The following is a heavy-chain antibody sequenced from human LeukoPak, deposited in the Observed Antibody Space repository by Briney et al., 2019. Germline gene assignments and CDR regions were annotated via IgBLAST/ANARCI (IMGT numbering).Heavy chain of an antibody. J-gene: IGHJ4*02. V-gene: IGHV4-34*01. CDR2: IHHNGNT. CDR1: GGTFSGYY. CDR3: ARIEAVTRGYNHAYYFDY. D-gene: IGHD5-18*01. Sequence: PSETLSLTCAVYGGTFSGYYWSWIRQPPGKGLEWIGNIHHNGNTYYNPSLKSRVTISVDTSKKQFSLKLRTATAADTAVYYCARIEAVTRGYNHAYYFDYWGQGTLVTVSS.